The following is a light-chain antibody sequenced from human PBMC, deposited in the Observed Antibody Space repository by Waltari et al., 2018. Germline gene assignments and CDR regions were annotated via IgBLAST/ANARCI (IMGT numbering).Light chain of an antibody. CDR2: EGS. Sequence: QSALTQPASMSGSPGQSITISCTSTTTDFVSWYQHLPGKAPRLLIYEGSKRPSGLSGRFSGSQSGNMASLTISGLEFDDQATYYCCSSSGGGTWVFGGGTELAVL. J-gene: IGLJ3*02. CDR3: CSSSGGGTWV. V-gene: IGLV2-23*01. CDR1: TTDF.